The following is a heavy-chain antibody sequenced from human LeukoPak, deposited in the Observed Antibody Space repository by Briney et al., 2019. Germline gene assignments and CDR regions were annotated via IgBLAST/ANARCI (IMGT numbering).Heavy chain of an antibody. CDR2: INSNGDTI. V-gene: IGHV3-11*01. J-gene: IGHJ4*02. CDR3: ARDRFGFFDY. D-gene: IGHD3-10*01. CDR1: GFNLREYY. Sequence: GGSLRLSCAASGFNLREYYMSWIRQAPGKGLEWISSINSNGDTIHYADSVKGRFTISRDNAKNSLYLQMTSLIAGDTAKYYCARDRFGFFDYWGPGTLVTVSS.